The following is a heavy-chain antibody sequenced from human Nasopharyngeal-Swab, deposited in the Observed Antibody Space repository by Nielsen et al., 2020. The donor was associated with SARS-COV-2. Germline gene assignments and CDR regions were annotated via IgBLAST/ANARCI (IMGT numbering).Heavy chain of an antibody. CDR2: ISWNSGSI. CDR3: VKEGSDFDY. CDR1: GFTFDDYA. V-gene: IGHV3-9*01. J-gene: IGHJ4*02. D-gene: IGHD2-15*01. Sequence: SLKISCAASGFTFDDYAMHWVRQAPGKGLEWVSGISWNSGSIGYADSVKGRFTISRDNSKNTLYLQMNSLRAEDTAVYYCVKEGSDFDYWGQGTLVTVSS.